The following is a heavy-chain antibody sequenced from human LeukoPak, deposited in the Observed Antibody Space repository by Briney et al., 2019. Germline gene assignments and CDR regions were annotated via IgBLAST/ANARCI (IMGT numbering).Heavy chain of an antibody. CDR3: ARPPYYYDNLDAFDI. CDR2: IYYDGST. D-gene: IGHD3-22*01. Sequence: SETLSLTCTVSGASVSSSSYYWGWIRQPPGKGLEWIGTIYYDGSTYYNPSLKSRVTISVDTSKNQFSLKLSSVTAADTAVYYCARPPYYYDNLDAFDIWGQGTMVTVSS. V-gene: IGHV4-39*01. CDR1: GASVSSSSYY. J-gene: IGHJ3*02.